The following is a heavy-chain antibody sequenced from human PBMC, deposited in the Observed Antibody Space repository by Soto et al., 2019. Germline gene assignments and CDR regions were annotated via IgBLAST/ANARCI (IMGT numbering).Heavy chain of an antibody. D-gene: IGHD3-10*01. CDR3: AREGTMVRGVMRYYYYYYYMDV. CDR1: GFTFSSYG. J-gene: IGHJ6*03. V-gene: IGHV3-33*01. CDR2: IWYDGSNK. Sequence: QVQLVESGGGLVQPGRSLRLSCAASGFTFSSYGMHWVRQAPGKGLEWVAVIWYDGSNKYYADSVKGRFTISRDNSKNTRYLQMNSLRAEDTAVYYCAREGTMVRGVMRYYYYYYYMDVWGKGTTVTVSS.